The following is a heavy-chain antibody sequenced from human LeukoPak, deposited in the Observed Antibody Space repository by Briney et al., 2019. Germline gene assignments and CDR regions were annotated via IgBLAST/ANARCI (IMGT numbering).Heavy chain of an antibody. J-gene: IGHJ3*01. D-gene: IGHD2-8*01. V-gene: IGHV3-23*01. CDR3: AKDSIERNGVYDAFDV. CDR2: NGGGGVDR. Sequence: PGGSLRLSCVASGFIFSEFAMNWVRQVPGKGPEWVSHNGGGGVDREYEESVKGRFTVSRDNSRNSLYLQMNSLRGEDTAIYYCAKDSIERNGVYDAFDVWGQGTKVTVAS. CDR1: GFIFSEFA.